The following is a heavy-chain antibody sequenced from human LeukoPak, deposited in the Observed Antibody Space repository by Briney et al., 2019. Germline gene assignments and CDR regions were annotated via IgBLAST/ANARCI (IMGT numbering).Heavy chain of an antibody. CDR3: AITLKGGSSGCRIFDY. V-gene: IGHV1-69*01. CDR1: GGTFSSYA. CDR2: IIPIFGTT. J-gene: IGHJ4*02. Sequence: SVKVSCKASGGTFSSYAISWVRQAPGQGLEWMGGIIPIFGTTNYAQKFQDRVTITADESTSTAFMELSSLESEDTAVYYCAITLKGGSSGCRIFDYWGQGTLVTVSS. D-gene: IGHD3-22*01.